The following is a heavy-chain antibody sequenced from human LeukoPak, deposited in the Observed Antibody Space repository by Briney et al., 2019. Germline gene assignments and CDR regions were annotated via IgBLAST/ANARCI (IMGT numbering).Heavy chain of an antibody. V-gene: IGHV3-21*01. D-gene: IGHD3-22*01. CDR1: GFTLSSYR. CDR3: ARDRDYYDSSGRDWYFDL. J-gene: IGHJ2*01. Sequence: GGSLRLSCAASGFTLSSYRMNWVRQAPGKGLEWVSSITSSSSYIYYADSVKGRFTISRDNAKNSLYLQMNSLRAEDTAVYYCARDRDYYDSSGRDWYFDLWGRGILVTVSS. CDR2: ITSSSSYI.